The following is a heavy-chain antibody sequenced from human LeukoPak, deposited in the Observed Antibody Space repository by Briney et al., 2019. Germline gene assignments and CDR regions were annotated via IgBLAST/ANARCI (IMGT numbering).Heavy chain of an antibody. Sequence: SETLSLTCTVSGGSISSSSYYWSWIRQPPGKGLEWIGYIYDSGSTYYNPSLKSRITISVDASENRFSLKLSSVTATDTAVYYCARDCSGGSCYGAFDIRGQGTMVTVSS. V-gene: IGHV4-30-4*01. CDR1: GGSISSSSYY. J-gene: IGHJ3*02. D-gene: IGHD2-15*01. CDR3: ARDCSGGSCYGAFDI. CDR2: IYDSGST.